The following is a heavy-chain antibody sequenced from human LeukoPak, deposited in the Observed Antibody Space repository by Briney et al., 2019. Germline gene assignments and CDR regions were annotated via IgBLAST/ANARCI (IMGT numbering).Heavy chain of an antibody. J-gene: IGHJ4*02. CDR1: GGTFSSYA. Sequence: SVKVSCKASGGTFSSYAISWVRQAPGQGLEWMGRIIPILGIASYAQKFQGRVTITADKSTSTAYMELSSLRSEDTAVYYCAMRAIAARPPGDYWGQGTLVTVSS. CDR3: AMRAIAARPPGDY. CDR2: IIPILGIA. V-gene: IGHV1-69*04. D-gene: IGHD6-6*01.